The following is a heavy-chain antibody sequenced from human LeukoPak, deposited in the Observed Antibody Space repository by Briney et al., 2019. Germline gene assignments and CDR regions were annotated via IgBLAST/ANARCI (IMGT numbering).Heavy chain of an antibody. V-gene: IGHV1-46*01. Sequence: ASVKVSCKASGYTFTGYYMHWVRQAPGQGLEWMGIINPSGGSTSYAQKFQGRVTMTRDMSTSTVYMELSSLRSEDTAVYYCARVARDYYDSSGYTSNTAFDPWGQGTLVTVSS. D-gene: IGHD3-22*01. CDR2: INPSGGST. J-gene: IGHJ5*02. CDR1: GYTFTGYY. CDR3: ARVARDYYDSSGYTSNTAFDP.